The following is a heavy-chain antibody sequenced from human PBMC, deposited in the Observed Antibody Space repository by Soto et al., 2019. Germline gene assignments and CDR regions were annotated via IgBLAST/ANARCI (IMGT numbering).Heavy chain of an antibody. J-gene: IGHJ6*02. D-gene: IGHD5-12*01. Sequence: EVQLVQSGAEVKKPGESLRISCKGSGYSFTSYWISWVRQMPGKGLEWRGRIDPSDSYTNSSPSFQGHVTISADKSISTAYLQWSSLKASDTAMYYCARLAMATRRGYYGMDVWGQGTTVTVSS. CDR3: ARLAMATRRGYYGMDV. CDR2: IDPSDSYT. V-gene: IGHV5-10-1*01. CDR1: GYSFTSYW.